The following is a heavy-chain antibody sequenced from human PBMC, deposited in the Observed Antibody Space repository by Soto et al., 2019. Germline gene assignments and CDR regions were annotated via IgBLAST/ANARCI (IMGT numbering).Heavy chain of an antibody. J-gene: IGHJ4*02. CDR1: GFTFSSYA. Sequence: GGSLRLSCAASGFTFSSYAMSWVRQAPGKGLEWVSAISGSGGSTYYADSVKGRFTISRDNSKNTLYLQMNSLRAEDTAVYYCAKDDDYYDSSGYYSILVYWGQGTLVTVSS. CDR2: ISGSGGST. D-gene: IGHD3-22*01. V-gene: IGHV3-23*01. CDR3: AKDDDYYDSSGYYSILVY.